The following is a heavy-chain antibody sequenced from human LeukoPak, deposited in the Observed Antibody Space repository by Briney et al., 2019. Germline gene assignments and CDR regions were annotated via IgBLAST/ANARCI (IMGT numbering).Heavy chain of an antibody. CDR1: GGSISSGDYY. V-gene: IGHV4-30-4*01. J-gene: IGHJ4*02. CDR2: IYYSGST. Sequence: SSQTLSLTCTVSGGSISSGDYYWSWIRQPPGKGLEWIGYIYYSGSTYYNPSLKSRVTISVDTSKNQFSLKLSSVTAADTAVYYCARGIPLGPADYWGQGTLVAVSS. CDR3: ARGIPLGPADY. D-gene: IGHD2-21*01.